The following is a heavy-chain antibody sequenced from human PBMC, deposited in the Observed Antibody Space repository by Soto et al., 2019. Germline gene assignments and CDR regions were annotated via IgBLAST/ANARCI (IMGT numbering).Heavy chain of an antibody. CDR1: GFTFTRYS. V-gene: IGHV3-21*01. J-gene: IGHJ4*02. CDR3: ARESEDLTSNFDY. CDR2: ISSTTNYI. Sequence: EVQLVESGGGLVKPGGSLRLSCAASGFTFTRYSMNWVRQAPGKGLEWVSSISSTTNYIYYAYSMKGRFTVSRDNAKNSVYLEMNSLSAEDTAMYYCARESEDLTSNFDYWGQGTLVTVSS.